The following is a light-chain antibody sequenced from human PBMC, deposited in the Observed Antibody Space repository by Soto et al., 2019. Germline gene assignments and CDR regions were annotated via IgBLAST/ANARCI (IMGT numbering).Light chain of an antibody. CDR1: SSDVGAYKY. CDR2: EVS. V-gene: IGLV2-8*01. Sequence: QSALTQPPSASGSPGQSVTISCTGTSSDVGAYKYVSWYQQYPGKAPKLMIYEVSKRPSGVPARCSGSKSGNTASLTVSGIQSEDEADYYCTSYIGSDTWVFGGGTKVTVL. J-gene: IGLJ3*02. CDR3: TSYIGSDTWV.